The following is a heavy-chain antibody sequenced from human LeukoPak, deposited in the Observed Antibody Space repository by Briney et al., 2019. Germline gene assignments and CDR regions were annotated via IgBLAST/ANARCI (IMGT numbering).Heavy chain of an antibody. D-gene: IGHD2-15*01. Sequence: GGSLRLSCAASGFTFSSFEMNWVRQAPGKGLEWVSYISSSGSTIYYADSVKGRFTISRDNAKNSLYLQMNSLRAEDTAVYYCARRVVVAATPIDYWGQGTLVTVSS. V-gene: IGHV3-48*03. CDR2: ISSSGSTI. CDR1: GFTFSSFE. CDR3: ARRVVVAATPIDY. J-gene: IGHJ4*02.